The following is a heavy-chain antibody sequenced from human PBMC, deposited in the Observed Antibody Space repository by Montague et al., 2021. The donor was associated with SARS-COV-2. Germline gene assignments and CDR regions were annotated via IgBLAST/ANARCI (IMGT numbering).Heavy chain of an antibody. J-gene: IGHJ4*02. D-gene: IGHD5-24*01. CDR2: FYTTGST. CDR1: GGSISSYY. V-gene: IGHV4-4*07. CDR3: VSSVGLIEMSATNFDY. Sequence: SETLSLTCTVSGGSISSYYWSWVRQPAGKGLEWIGRFYTTGSTNYNPSLKSRVTMSVDTSKNQFSLKLSSVTAADTAVYYCVSSVGLIEMSATNFDYWGQGTVVTVSS.